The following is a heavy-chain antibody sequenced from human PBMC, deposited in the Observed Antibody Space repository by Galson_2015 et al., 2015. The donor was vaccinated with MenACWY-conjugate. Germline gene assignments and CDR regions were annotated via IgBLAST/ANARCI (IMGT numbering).Heavy chain of an antibody. CDR1: GFTFSTYA. V-gene: IGHV3-23*01. Sequence: SLRLSCAASGFTFSTYAMNWVRQAPGKGLEWVSTIGGSGGSTYYADSEKGRFTISRDNSKNTLYLQMNSLRVEDTAVYYCAADTTYYSVDYWGQGTLVTVSS. J-gene: IGHJ4*02. CDR3: AADTTYYSVDY. D-gene: IGHD1-26*01. CDR2: IGGSGGST.